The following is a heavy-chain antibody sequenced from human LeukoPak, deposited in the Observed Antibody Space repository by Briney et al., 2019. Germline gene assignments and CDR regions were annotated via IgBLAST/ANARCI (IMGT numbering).Heavy chain of an antibody. V-gene: IGHV3-53*01. CDR2: IYSGGST. CDR3: AREKPGVYYYYGMDV. J-gene: IGHJ6*02. D-gene: IGHD1-14*01. CDR1: GFTVSSNY. Sequence: GGSLRLSCAASGFTVSSNYMSWVRQAPGKGLEWVSVIYSGGSTYYADSVKGRFTISRDNSKNTLYLQMNSLRAEDTAVYYCAREKPGVYYYYGMDVWGQGTTATVSS.